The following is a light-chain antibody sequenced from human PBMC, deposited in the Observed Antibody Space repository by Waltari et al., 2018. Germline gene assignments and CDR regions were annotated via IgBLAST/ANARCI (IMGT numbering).Light chain of an antibody. CDR2: YDS. J-gene: IGLJ1*01. CDR1: TIESKS. V-gene: IGLV3-21*01. CDR3: QVWDANTDPGV. Sequence: SYVLTQPPSVSVAPGETASLTCGGNTIESKSVPWYRQRPGQAPVLVISYDSDRPSGIPDRLSGSNSGNTATLTISRVEAGDEADYYCQVWDANTDPGVFGTGTEVTVL.